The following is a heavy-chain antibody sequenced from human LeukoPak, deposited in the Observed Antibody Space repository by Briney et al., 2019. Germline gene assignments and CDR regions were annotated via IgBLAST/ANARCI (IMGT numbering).Heavy chain of an antibody. J-gene: IGHJ6*03. CDR2: ISSSGSTI. V-gene: IGHV3-11*01. CDR3: AKPFIVGATGYYYYMDV. D-gene: IGHD1-26*01. Sequence: GGSLRLSCAAPGFTFSDYYMSWIRQAPGKGLEWVSYISSSGSTIYYADSVKGRFTISRDNSKNTLYLQMNNLRAEDTAVYYCAKPFIVGATGYYYYMDVWGKGTTVTVSS. CDR1: GFTFSDYY.